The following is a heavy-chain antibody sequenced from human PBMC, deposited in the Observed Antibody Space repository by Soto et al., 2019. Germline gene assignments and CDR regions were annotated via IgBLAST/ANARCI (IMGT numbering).Heavy chain of an antibody. D-gene: IGHD3-16*02. CDR1: GFTFSSYW. J-gene: IGHJ1*01. Sequence: ESGGGLVQPGGSLRLSCAASGFTFSSYWMSWVRQAPGKGLEWVANIKQDGSEKYYVDSVKGRFTISRDNAKNSLYLQMNSLRAEDTAVYYCARGRDDYIWGSYRPEYFQHWGQGTLVTVSS. V-gene: IGHV3-7*01. CDR2: IKQDGSEK. CDR3: ARGRDDYIWGSYRPEYFQH.